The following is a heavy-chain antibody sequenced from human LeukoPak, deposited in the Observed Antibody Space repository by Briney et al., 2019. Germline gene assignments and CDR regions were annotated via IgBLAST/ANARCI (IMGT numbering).Heavy chain of an antibody. V-gene: IGHV3-53*01. Sequence: GGSLRLSCAASGFTINNNYMTWVRQAPGKGLEWVSVSYSGGSSYYADSVKGRFTMSKDSSKNTVNLQMNILTVEDTAVYYCARILGTTDAFDIWGQGTMVTVSS. CDR1: GFTINNNY. CDR2: SYSGGSS. J-gene: IGHJ3*02. D-gene: IGHD2/OR15-2a*01. CDR3: ARILGTTDAFDI.